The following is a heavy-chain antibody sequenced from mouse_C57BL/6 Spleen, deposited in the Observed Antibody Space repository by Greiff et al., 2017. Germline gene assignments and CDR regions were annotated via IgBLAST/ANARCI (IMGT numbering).Heavy chain of an antibody. CDR1: GYTFTDYN. CDR3: ARPLYDGENAMDY. V-gene: IGHV1-18*01. D-gene: IGHD2-3*01. CDR2: INPNNGGT. J-gene: IGHJ4*01. Sequence: EVKLQESGPELVKPGASVKIPCKASGYTFTDYNMDWVKQSHGKSLEWIGDINPNNGGTIYNQKFKGKATLTVDKSSSTAYMELRSLTSEDTAVYYCARPLYDGENAMDYWGQGTSVTVSS.